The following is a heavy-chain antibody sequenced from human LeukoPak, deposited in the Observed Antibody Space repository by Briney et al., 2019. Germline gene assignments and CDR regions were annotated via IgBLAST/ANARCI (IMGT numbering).Heavy chain of an antibody. CDR2: INTNTGNP. V-gene: IGHV7-4-1*02. J-gene: IGHJ4*02. CDR1: GYTFTSYA. D-gene: IGHD1-26*01. Sequence: ASVKVSCKASGYTFTSYAMNWVRQAPGQGLEWMGWINTNTGNPTYAQGSTGRFVFSLDTSVSTAYLQISSLKAEDTAVYYCARSGLAGGSYPPDYWGQGTLVTVSS. CDR3: ARSGLAGGSYPPDY.